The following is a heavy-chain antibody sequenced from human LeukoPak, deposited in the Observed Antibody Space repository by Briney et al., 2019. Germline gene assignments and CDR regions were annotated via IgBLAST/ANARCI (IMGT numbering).Heavy chain of an antibody. CDR1: AFRFNTYA. V-gene: IGHV3-48*01. Sequence: PGGSLRLSCAASAFRFNTYAMNWVRQAPGKGLEWVSYISSSSGTTYYADSVKGRFTISRDNAKNSLLLHMNSLRAEDTAVYYCAREGSYCSSTSCQGSHYYFYYYMDVWGKGTTVTVSS. D-gene: IGHD2-2*01. CDR3: AREGSYCSSTSCQGSHYYFYYYMDV. CDR2: ISSSSGTT. J-gene: IGHJ6*03.